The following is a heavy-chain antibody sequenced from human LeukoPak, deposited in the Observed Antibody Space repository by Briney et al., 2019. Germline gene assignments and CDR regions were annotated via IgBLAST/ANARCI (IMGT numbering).Heavy chain of an antibody. CDR3: ATDPPAVTRPTNAFDI. J-gene: IGHJ3*02. V-gene: IGHV1-3*01. Sequence: ASVKVSCKASGYTFTSYAMHWVRQAPGQRLEWMGWINAGNGNTKYSQKFQGRVTMTEDTSTDTAYMELSSLRSEDTAVYYCATDPPAVTRPTNAFDIWGQGTMVTVSS. CDR1: GYTFTSYA. CDR2: INAGNGNT. D-gene: IGHD4-17*01.